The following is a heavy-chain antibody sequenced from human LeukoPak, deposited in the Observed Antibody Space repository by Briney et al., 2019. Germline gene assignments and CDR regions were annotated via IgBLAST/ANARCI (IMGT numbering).Heavy chain of an antibody. D-gene: IGHD3-22*01. V-gene: IGHV3-53*01. Sequence: GGSLRLSCAASGLTVSSNYMSWVRQAPGKGLECVSVIYSGGSTYYADSVKGRFTISRDNSKNTLYLQMNSLRAEDTAVYYCARGDSSGYPVKDWGQGTLVTVSS. J-gene: IGHJ4*02. CDR1: GLTVSSNY. CDR2: IYSGGST. CDR3: ARGDSSGYPVKD.